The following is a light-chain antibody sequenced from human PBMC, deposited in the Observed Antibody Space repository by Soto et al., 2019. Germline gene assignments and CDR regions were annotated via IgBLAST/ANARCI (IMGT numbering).Light chain of an antibody. CDR3: QESNTFLT. CDR2: KAS. CDR1: QTISSW. J-gene: IGKJ4*01. V-gene: IGKV1-5*03. Sequence: DLQMTHSPSTLSGSVGDTVTITCRGSQTISSWLAWSQQKQGKAPNLTIYKASTLKSGVPSRFSGSRSGSEFTLTNSSPQPEDCATYSCQESNTFLTFGGGTKVDIK.